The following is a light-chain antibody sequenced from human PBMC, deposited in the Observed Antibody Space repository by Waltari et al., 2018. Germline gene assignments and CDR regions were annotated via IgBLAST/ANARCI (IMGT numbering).Light chain of an antibody. CDR2: KNN. CDR1: GSNIGSNY. CDR3: ASWDADLRGMA. V-gene: IGLV1-47*01. Sequence: QAVLTQPPAASAAPGEGVTISCSGSGSNIGSNYVFWYQQFPGTAPRVLIYKNNPRPSGVPDRFSGSKSGRSASLAISGLRSEDEATYYCASWDADLRGMAFGGGTKVIVL. J-gene: IGLJ3*02.